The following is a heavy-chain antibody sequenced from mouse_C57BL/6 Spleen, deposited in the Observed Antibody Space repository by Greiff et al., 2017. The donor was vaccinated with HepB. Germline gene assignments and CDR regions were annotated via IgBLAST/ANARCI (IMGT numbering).Heavy chain of an antibody. CDR1: GYTFTSYW. J-gene: IGHJ1*03. CDR3: ARKRAGTSWYFDV. CDR2: IDPSDSYT. V-gene: IGHV1-69*01. Sequence: QVQLQQPGAELVMPGASVKLSCKASGYTFTSYWMHWVKQRPGQGLEWIGEIDPSDSYTNYNQKFKGKSTLTVDKSSSTAYMQLSSLTSEDSAVYYCARKRAGTSWYFDVWGTGTTVTVSS. D-gene: IGHD3-3*01.